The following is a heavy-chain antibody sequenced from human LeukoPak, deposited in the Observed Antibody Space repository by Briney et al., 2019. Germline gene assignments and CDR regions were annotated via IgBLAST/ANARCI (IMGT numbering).Heavy chain of an antibody. J-gene: IGHJ5*02. Sequence: SETLSLTCTVSGGSISSYYWSWIRQPPGKGLEWIGYIYYSGSTNYNPSLKSRVTISVDTSKNQFSLKLSSVTAADTTVYYCARGPYSGSYYRWGQGTLVTVSS. CDR1: GGSISSYY. V-gene: IGHV4-59*01. CDR2: IYYSGST. CDR3: ARGPYSGSYYR. D-gene: IGHD1-26*01.